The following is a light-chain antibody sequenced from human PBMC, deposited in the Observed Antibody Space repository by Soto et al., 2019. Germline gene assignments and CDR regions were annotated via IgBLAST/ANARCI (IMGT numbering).Light chain of an antibody. V-gene: IGKV3-20*01. Sequence: EIVLTQSPATLSLSPGERATLSCRASKSVSSSNLAWYQQKPGQAPRLVIAGASSRAAGLPDRFSGSGSGTDFTLTISRLEPEDFAFYYCQHYDDSPPRYTFGQGTKLEIK. CDR3: QHYDDSPPRYT. J-gene: IGKJ2*01. CDR1: KSVSSSN. CDR2: GAS.